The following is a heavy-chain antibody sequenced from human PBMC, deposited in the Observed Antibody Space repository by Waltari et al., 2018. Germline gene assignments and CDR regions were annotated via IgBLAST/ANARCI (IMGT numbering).Heavy chain of an antibody. CDR1: GFTFTRYL. CDR3: TRALWLGELYDY. CDR2: INSDGSST. V-gene: IGHV3-74*01. Sequence: EVQLDESWGGLVQPGGSLRLSCSASGFTFTRYLMNWVRQAPGKGLVWVAAINSDGSSTTYADSMKGRFTISRDNAKNTVYLQRNSLRVEDTAVYYCTRALWLGELYDYWGQGTLVTVSS. J-gene: IGHJ4*02. D-gene: IGHD3-10*01.